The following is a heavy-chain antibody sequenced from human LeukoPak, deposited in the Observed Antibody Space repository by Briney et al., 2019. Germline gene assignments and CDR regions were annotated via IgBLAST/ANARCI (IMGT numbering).Heavy chain of an antibody. CDR3: ARNGYSYGTGRFFDY. D-gene: IGHD5-18*01. J-gene: IGHJ4*02. CDR2: TYYSGTT. V-gene: IGHV4-59*01. Sequence: SETLSLTCTVSGGSINNYYWSWIRQPPGKGLEWIGYTYYSGTTNYNPSLKSRVSISVDTSKSQFSLKLSSVTAADTAVYYCARNGYSYGTGRFFDYWGQGTLVTVSS. CDR1: GGSINNYY.